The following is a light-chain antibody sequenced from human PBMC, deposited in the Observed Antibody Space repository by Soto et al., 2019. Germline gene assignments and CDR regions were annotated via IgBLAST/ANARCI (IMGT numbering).Light chain of an antibody. CDR2: DAS. Sequence: EIWMTQSPATLSVSPGERATLSCRASQSVSSKLAWYQQKPGQAPRLLIYDASTRATGIPARLSGSGYGTELTITISSMQSEDFEVYYCQQFNNWPRTFGHGTKVDIK. CDR3: QQFNNWPRT. CDR1: QSVSSK. J-gene: IGKJ1*01. V-gene: IGKV3-15*01.